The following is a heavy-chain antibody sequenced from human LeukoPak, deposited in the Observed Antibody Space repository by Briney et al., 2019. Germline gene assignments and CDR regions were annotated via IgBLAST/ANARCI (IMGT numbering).Heavy chain of an antibody. V-gene: IGHV3-23*01. CDR2: ISGSGGST. J-gene: IGHJ4*02. CDR1: GFTFSSYT. CDR3: AKVAPYGNYLFHY. D-gene: IGHD1-7*01. Sequence: GGSLRLSCAASGFTFSSYTMNWVRQAPGKGLEWVSGISGSGGSTNYADSVKGRFTIARDNSKNTLYLQMNSLGAEDTAVYYCAKVAPYGNYLFHYWGQGTRVTVSS.